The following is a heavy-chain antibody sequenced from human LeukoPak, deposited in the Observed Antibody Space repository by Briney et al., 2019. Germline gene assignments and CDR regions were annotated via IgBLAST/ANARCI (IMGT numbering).Heavy chain of an antibody. D-gene: IGHD2-2*01. Sequence: GGSLRLSCAASGFTFSSYSMNWVRQAPGKGLEWVSSISSSSSYIYYADSVKGRFTISRDNAKNSLYLQMNSLRAEDTAVYYCAGGVPAAPRRAFDYWGQGALVTVSS. CDR3: AGGVPAAPRRAFDY. CDR2: ISSSSSYI. V-gene: IGHV3-21*01. J-gene: IGHJ4*02. CDR1: GFTFSSYS.